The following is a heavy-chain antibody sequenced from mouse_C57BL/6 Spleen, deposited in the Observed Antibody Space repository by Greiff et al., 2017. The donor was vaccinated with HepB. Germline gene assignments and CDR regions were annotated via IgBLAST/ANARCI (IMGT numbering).Heavy chain of an antibody. V-gene: IGHV1-69*01. CDR2: IDPSDSYT. CDR1: GYTFTSYW. Sequence: VQLQQPGAELVMPGASVKLSCKASGYTFTSYWMHWVKQRPGQGLEWIGEIDPSDSYTNYNQKFKGKSTLTVDKSSSTAYMQLSSLTSEDSAVYYCARFGSNYPYSFDYWGQGTTLTVSS. CDR3: ARFGSNYPYSFDY. D-gene: IGHD2-5*01. J-gene: IGHJ2*01.